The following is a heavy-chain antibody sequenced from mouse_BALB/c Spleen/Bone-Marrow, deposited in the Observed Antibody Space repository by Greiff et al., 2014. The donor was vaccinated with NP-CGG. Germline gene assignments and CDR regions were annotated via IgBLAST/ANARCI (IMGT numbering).Heavy chain of an antibody. V-gene: IGHV1-87*01. CDR3: ARSRTTATAMDY. Sequence: VQLQQSGAELARPGASVKLSCKASGYTFTSYWMQWVKQRPGQGLEWIGAIYPGGGDTRYTQKFKGKATLTADKSSSTAYMQLSSLASEDSAVYYCARSRTTATAMDYWGQGTSVTVSS. CDR1: GYTFTSYW. D-gene: IGHD1-2*01. J-gene: IGHJ4*01. CDR2: IYPGGGDT.